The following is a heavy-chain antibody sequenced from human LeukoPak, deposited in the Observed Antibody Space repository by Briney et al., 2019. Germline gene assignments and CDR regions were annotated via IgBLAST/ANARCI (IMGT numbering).Heavy chain of an antibody. V-gene: IGHV4-39*01. Sequence: PSETLSLTGTVAGGSINSSNNYWGWLRQPPGKGLEEIGSIYYSGNTYYTPSLKSRVTISVDTSKNQFSLKLSSVTAADTAIYYCARQLGGYSYADYWGQGTLVTVSS. J-gene: IGHJ4*02. CDR1: GGSINSSNNY. D-gene: IGHD5-18*01. CDR2: IYYSGNT. CDR3: ARQLGGYSYADY.